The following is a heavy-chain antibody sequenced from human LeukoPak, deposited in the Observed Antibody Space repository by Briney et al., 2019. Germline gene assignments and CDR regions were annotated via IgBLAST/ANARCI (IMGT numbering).Heavy chain of an antibody. D-gene: IGHD4-17*01. CDR1: GGSISSSSSDYY. J-gene: IGHJ4*02. CDR3: ARQSRDGDYIAKLFDY. V-gene: IGHV4-39*01. Sequence: SETLSLTCTVSGGSISSSSSDYYWGWVRQPPGKGLGWIGSISYSGSTYYNPSLKSRVTISADTSNNQFSLKLTSVTAADTAVYYCARQSRDGDYIAKLFDYWGQGTLVTVSS. CDR2: ISYSGST.